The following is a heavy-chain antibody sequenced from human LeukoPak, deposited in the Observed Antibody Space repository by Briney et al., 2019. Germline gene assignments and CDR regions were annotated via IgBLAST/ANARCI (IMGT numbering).Heavy chain of an antibody. CDR3: AKDNDEGEWLVRGRYFYGMDV. J-gene: IGHJ6*04. CDR2: LSGSGDTT. Sequence: GGSLRLSCAAFEFTFGNYAMNWVRQAPGKGLEWVSGLSGSGDTTHYADSVKGRFTISGDNSENTLYLQMDSLRVEDTAIYYCAKDNDEGEWLVRGRYFYGMDVWGKGTTVTVPS. D-gene: IGHD6-19*01. CDR1: EFTFGNYA. V-gene: IGHV3-23*01.